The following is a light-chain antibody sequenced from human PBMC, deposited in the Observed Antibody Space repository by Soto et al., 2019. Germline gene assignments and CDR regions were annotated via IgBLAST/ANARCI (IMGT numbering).Light chain of an antibody. J-gene: IGKJ5*01. Sequence: DIQMTQSPSSLSASVGDRVTITCRASQSISAYLNWYQQKPGKAPKLLIYATSSLQSGVPSRFSGRRAGKDLTLTINTQQPEDSATYYCQQSYSTPITFGQGTRLEIK. CDR3: QQSYSTPIT. CDR2: ATS. CDR1: QSISAY. V-gene: IGKV1-39*01.